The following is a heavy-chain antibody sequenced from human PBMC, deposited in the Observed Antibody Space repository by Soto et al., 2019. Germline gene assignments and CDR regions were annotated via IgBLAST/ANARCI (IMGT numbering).Heavy chain of an antibody. J-gene: IGHJ3*02. CDR1: GGTFSSYA. V-gene: IGHV1-69*12. D-gene: IGHD6-13*01. CDR2: IIPIFGTA. CDR3: AREAAAGKRDAFDI. Sequence: QVQLVQSGAEVKKPGSSVKVSCKASGGTFSSYAISWVRQAPGQGLEWMGGIIPIFGTANYAQKFQGRVTXNAXEXKSTAYMELSSLRSEDTAVYYWAREAAAGKRDAFDIWGQGTMVTVSS.